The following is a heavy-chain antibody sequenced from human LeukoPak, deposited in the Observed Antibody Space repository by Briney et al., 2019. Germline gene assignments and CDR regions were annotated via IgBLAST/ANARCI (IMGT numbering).Heavy chain of an antibody. CDR3: ARERLQWAAAGPAFDY. Sequence: SESLSLTCTVSGGSISSYYWSWIRQPPGKGLEWIGYIYYSGSTNYNPSLKSRVTISVDTSKNQFSLKLSSVTAADTAVYYCARERLQWAAAGPAFDYWGQGTLVTVSS. CDR1: GGSISSYY. D-gene: IGHD6-13*01. CDR2: IYYSGST. J-gene: IGHJ4*02. V-gene: IGHV4-59*12.